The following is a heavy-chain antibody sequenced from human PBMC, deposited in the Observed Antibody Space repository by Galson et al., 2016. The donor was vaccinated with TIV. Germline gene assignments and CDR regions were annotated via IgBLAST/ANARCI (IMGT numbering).Heavy chain of an antibody. CDR1: DSW. Sequence: QSGAEVKKPGESLNISCKGSDSWVAWVRQKPGRGPEYIGVIYPRDSDTRYSPSFEGQVAISVDKSFTTAYLQWTSLKASDSAIYFCAVWRPGGWLDPWGQGTQVIVSS. D-gene: IGHD2-21*01. CDR3: AVWRPGGWLDP. J-gene: IGHJ5*02. V-gene: IGHV5-51*03. CDR2: IYPRDSDT.